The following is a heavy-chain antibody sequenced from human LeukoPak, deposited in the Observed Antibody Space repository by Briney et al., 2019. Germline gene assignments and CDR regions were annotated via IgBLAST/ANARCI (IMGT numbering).Heavy chain of an antibody. D-gene: IGHD5-18*01. J-gene: IGHJ4*02. Sequence: PSETLSLTCTVSGGSVSSGSYYWSWIRQPPGKGLEWIGYIYYSGSTNYNPSLKSRVTISVDTSKNQFSLKLSSVTAADTAVYYCARGLYNYGHGDYWGQGTLVTVSS. V-gene: IGHV4-61*01. CDR1: GGSVSSGSYY. CDR3: ARGLYNYGHGDY. CDR2: IYYSGST.